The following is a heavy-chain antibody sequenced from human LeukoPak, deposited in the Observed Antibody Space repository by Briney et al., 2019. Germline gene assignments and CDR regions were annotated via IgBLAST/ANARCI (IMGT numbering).Heavy chain of an antibody. D-gene: IGHD5-18*01. CDR1: GGTFSSYA. CDR3: ARETAMVAVDYYGMDV. Sequence: SVKVSCKASGGTFSSYAISWVRQAPGQGLEWMGGIIPIFGTANYAQKFQGRVTITADESTSTAYMELSSLRSEDTAVYYCARETAMVAVDYYGMDVWGQGTTVTVSS. V-gene: IGHV1-69*13. J-gene: IGHJ6*02. CDR2: IIPIFGTA.